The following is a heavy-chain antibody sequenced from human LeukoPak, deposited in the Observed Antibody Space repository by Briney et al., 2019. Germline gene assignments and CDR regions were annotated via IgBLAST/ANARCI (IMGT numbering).Heavy chain of an antibody. CDR2: IRYDGSNK. Sequence: GGSLRLSCAASGFTFLSYGMHWVRQAPGKGLEWVAFIRYDGSNKYYADSVKGRFTISRDNSKNTLYLQMNSLRAEDTAVYYCAEGYNYGYGYWGQGTLVTVSS. D-gene: IGHD5-18*01. CDR3: AEGYNYGYGY. V-gene: IGHV3-30*02. J-gene: IGHJ4*02. CDR1: GFTFLSYG.